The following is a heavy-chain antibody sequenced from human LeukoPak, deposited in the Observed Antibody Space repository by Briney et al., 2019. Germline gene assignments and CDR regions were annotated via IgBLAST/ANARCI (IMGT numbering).Heavy chain of an antibody. J-gene: IGHJ4*02. V-gene: IGHV3-7*04. CDR2: IEQDGSVK. Sequence: GGSLRLSCVASGFNFRTSYMTWVRQAPGKGLEWVATIEQDGSVKYYVDSVKGRFTVSRDNAKNSLYLQMDSLRVEDTAVFYCTTENWYVFHYWGQGTLVTVSS. CDR1: GFNFRTSY. D-gene: IGHD1-1*01. CDR3: TTENWYVFHY.